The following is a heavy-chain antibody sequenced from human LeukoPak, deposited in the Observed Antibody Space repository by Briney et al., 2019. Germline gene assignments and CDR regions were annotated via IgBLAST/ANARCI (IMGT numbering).Heavy chain of an antibody. CDR3: ARGRWLQLPDF. CDR2: IKQDGSEK. D-gene: IGHD5-24*01. CDR1: GFTFSSYW. Sequence: SGGSLRLSCAASGFTFSSYWMSWVRQAPGKGGEWVAKIKQDGSEKYCVDSVKGGFTISRDNAKDSLYLQMNSLRAEDTAVYYCARGRWLQLPDFWGQGTLVTVSS. J-gene: IGHJ4*02. V-gene: IGHV3-7*01.